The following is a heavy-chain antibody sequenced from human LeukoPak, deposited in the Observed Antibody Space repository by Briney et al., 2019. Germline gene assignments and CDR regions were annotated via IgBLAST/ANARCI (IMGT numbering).Heavy chain of an antibody. V-gene: IGHV3-9*01. CDR3: AKGPLAGTLGEYFQH. J-gene: IGHJ1*01. D-gene: IGHD6-19*01. Sequence: GRSLRLSCAASGFTFDDYAMHWVRQAPGKGLEWVSGISWNSGSIGYADSVKGRFTISRDNAKNSLYLQMNSLRAEDTALYYCAKGPLAGTLGEYFQHWGQGTLVTVSS. CDR2: ISWNSGSI. CDR1: GFTFDDYA.